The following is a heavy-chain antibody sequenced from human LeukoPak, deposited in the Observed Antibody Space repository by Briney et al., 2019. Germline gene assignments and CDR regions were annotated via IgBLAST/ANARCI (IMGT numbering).Heavy chain of an antibody. CDR3: ARRAGAYSHPYDY. D-gene: IGHD4-23*01. CDR2: IIGSGGNT. J-gene: IGHJ4*02. V-gene: IGHV3-23*01. CDR1: GFTFSSYG. Sequence: GGSLRLSCAASGFTFSSYGMSWVRQAPGKGLEWVSAIIGSGGNTYYADSVKGRFTISRDNSKKTLYLQMNSLRAEDTAVYYCARRAGAYSHPYDYWGQGTLVTVSS.